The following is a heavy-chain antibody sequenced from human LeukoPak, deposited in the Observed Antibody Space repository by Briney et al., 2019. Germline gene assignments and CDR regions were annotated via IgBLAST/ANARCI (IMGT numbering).Heavy chain of an antibody. CDR2: IKQDGSEK. Sequence: GGSLRLSCAASGFTFSSYSMNWVRQAPGKGLEWVANIKQDGSEKFYVDPVKGRFTISRDNAKNSLYLQMNSLRAEDTAVFYCARGRYCSGGGCHYFDYWGQGTLVTVSS. J-gene: IGHJ4*02. V-gene: IGHV3-7*01. D-gene: IGHD2-15*01. CDR1: GFTFSSYS. CDR3: ARGRYCSGGGCHYFDY.